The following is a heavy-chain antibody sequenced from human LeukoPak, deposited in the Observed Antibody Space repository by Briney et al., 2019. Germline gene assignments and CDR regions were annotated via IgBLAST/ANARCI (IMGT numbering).Heavy chain of an antibody. CDR1: GYTFTSYD. Sequence: ASAKVSCKASGYTFTSYDINWVRQATGQGVEWMGWMNPNSGNTGYAQKFQGRVTMTRDTSTSTVYMELSSLRSEDTAVYYCARAWAQGYYYYMDVWGKGTTVTVSS. V-gene: IGHV1-8*01. CDR2: MNPNSGNT. CDR3: ARAWAQGYYYYMDV. D-gene: IGHD1-26*01. J-gene: IGHJ6*03.